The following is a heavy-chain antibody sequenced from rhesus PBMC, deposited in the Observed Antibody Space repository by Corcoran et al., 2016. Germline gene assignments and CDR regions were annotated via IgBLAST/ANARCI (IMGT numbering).Heavy chain of an antibody. D-gene: IGHD1-26*01. J-gene: IGHJ4*01. Sequence: QVQLQESGPGLVKPSETLSLTCAVSGDSISGYYYWSWIRQPPGKGLEWIGSIYGSGRSNYLNPSLKSRVTLSVDTSKNQFSLKLSSVTAADTAVYYCASAVTGTNYFDYWGQGVLVTVSS. CDR1: GDSISGYYY. V-gene: IGHV4S14*01. CDR3: ASAVTGTNYFDY. CDR2: IYGSGRSN.